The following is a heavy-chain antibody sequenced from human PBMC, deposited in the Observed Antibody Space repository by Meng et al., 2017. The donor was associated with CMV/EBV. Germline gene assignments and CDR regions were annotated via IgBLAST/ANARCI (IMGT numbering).Heavy chain of an antibody. J-gene: IGHJ5*02. CDR1: GGTFSSYA. Sequence: QFKVLRSGVEWKQPGSSVKVSSKGTGGTFSSYAIGWVRQAPGQGREWMGGIIPIFGTANYAQKYQGRVTITADDSTSKAYKELSSLRSEDTAVYYCAREGGIVVVPDAPGWLDHWGQGTLVTVSS. CDR3: AREGGIVVVPDAPGWLDH. CDR2: IIPIFGTA. V-gene: IGHV1-69*12. D-gene: IGHD2-2*01.